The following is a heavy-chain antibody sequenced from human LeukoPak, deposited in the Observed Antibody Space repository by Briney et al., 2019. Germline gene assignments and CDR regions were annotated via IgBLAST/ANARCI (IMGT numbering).Heavy chain of an antibody. V-gene: IGHV3-48*01. J-gene: IGHJ4*02. CDR2: ISSSSSTI. CDR3: ARSDLGYCSGGSCYSHY. CDR1: GFTFSSYS. D-gene: IGHD2-15*01. Sequence: GGSLRLSCAASGFTFSSYSMNWVRQAPGKGLEWVSYISSSSSTIYYADSVKGRFTISRDNAKNSLYLQMNSLRAEDTAVYYCARSDLGYCSGGSCYSHYWGQGTLVTVSS.